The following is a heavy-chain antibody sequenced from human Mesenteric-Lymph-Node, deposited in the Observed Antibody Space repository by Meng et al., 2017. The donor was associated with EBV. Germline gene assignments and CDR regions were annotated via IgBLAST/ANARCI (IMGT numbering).Heavy chain of an antibody. D-gene: IGHD1-1*01. V-gene: IGHV4-61*01. CDR1: GGSVTSGSYY. Sequence: QLQESGPVRGKPSATLSLTFTVSGGSVTSGSYYWNWIRQPPGKRLEWIGYIHYSGSTNYNPSLKSQITISVDTSKNQLSLRVSHVTAADTAVYYCARGRRGVQYFDFWGQGALVTVSS. CDR2: IHYSGST. CDR3: ARGRRGVQYFDF. J-gene: IGHJ4*02.